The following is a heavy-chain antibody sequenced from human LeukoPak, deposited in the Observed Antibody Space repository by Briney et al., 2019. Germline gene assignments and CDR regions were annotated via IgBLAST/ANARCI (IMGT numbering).Heavy chain of an antibody. Sequence: LICAVXGGSFSGYYXSWIRQPPGKGLEWIGEINHSGSTNYNPSLKRRVTISVDTSKNQFSLKLSSVTAADTAVYYCARGQKRYYYDSSGYPLKSWGQGTQVTVSS. CDR2: INHSGST. J-gene: IGHJ4*02. CDR1: GGSFSGYY. D-gene: IGHD3-22*01. CDR3: ARGQKRYYYDSSGYPLKS. V-gene: IGHV4-34*01.